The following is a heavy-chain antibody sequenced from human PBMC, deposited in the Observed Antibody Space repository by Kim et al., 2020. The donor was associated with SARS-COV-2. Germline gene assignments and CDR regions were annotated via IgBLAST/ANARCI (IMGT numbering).Heavy chain of an antibody. CDR2: INTNTGNP. Sequence: ASVKVSCKASGYTFTSYAMNWVRQAPGQGLEWMGWINTNTGNPTYAQGFTGRFVFSLDTSVSTAYLQISSLKAEDTAVYYCARGAMGPSTVTIYPLYWYFDLWGRGTLVTVSS. CDR1: GYTFTSYA. J-gene: IGHJ2*01. V-gene: IGHV7-4-1*02. D-gene: IGHD4-17*01. CDR3: ARGAMGPSTVTIYPLYWYFDL.